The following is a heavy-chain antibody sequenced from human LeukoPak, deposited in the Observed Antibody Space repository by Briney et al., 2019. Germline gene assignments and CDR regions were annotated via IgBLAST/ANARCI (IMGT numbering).Heavy chain of an antibody. D-gene: IGHD6-19*01. J-gene: IGHJ4*02. V-gene: IGHV4-38-2*02. CDR3: ARAVALCLFDY. Sequence: PSETLSLTCTVSGYSFSSGYYWGWIRQPPGKGLGWIGSIYHSGSTYYNPSLKSRVTISVDTSKNQFSLKLSSVTAADTAVYYCARAVALCLFDYWGQGTLVTVSS. CDR2: IYHSGST. CDR1: GYSFSSGYY.